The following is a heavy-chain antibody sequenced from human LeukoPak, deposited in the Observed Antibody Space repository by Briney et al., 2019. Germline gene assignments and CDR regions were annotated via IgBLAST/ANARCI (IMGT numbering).Heavy chain of an antibody. J-gene: IGHJ6*04. Sequence: AGSLRLSCAASGFTFSSYSMSWVRQAPGKGLEGVSYISSSGSNIYYADSVKGRFTISRDNAKDSLYLQMNSLRAEDTAVYYCAELGITMIGGVWGKGTTVTISS. D-gene: IGHD3-10*02. CDR3: AELGITMIGGV. V-gene: IGHV3-48*04. CDR2: ISSSGSNI. CDR1: GFTFSSYS.